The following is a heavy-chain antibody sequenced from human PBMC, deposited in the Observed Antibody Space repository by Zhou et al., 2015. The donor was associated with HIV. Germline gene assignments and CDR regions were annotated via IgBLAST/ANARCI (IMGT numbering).Heavy chain of an antibody. J-gene: IGHJ4*02. Sequence: QVQLVESGGGVVQPGRSLRLSCAASGFTFSSYGMHWVRQAPGKGLEWVAVIWYDGSNKYYADSVKGRFTISRDNSKNTLYLQMNSLRAEDTAVYYCARDGGVAVAGTGYYFDYWGQGTLVTVSS. V-gene: IGHV3-33*01. CDR2: IWYDGSNK. CDR3: ARDGGVAVAGTGYYFDY. D-gene: IGHD6-19*01. CDR1: GFTFSSYG.